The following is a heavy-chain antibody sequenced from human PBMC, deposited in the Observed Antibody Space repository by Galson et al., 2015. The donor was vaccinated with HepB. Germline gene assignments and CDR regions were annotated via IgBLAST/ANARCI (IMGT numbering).Heavy chain of an antibody. V-gene: IGHV4-39*01. CDR3: ARPLVLNGRFAPGVGPFHI. D-gene: IGHD2-8*01. CDR2: IYYGGRT. CDR1: GISISGSQYY. Sequence: SETLSLTCDVSGISISGSQYYWGLIRQSPKKGLEWIGRIYYGGRTYFSPSFQSRVAMSVDTSKNQLSLTVSSVQAAGTALYHCARPLVLNGRFAPGVGPFHIWGHGTLVTVS. J-gene: IGHJ1*01.